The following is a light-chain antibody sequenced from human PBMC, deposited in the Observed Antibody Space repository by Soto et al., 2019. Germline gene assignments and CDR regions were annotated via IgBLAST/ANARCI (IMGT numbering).Light chain of an antibody. CDR3: QQYFSTPLT. V-gene: IGKV4-1*01. CDR1: QSVLYRSNNYNY. Sequence: DIVMSQSLDSLAVSLGERATINCKSSQSVLYRSNNYNYLAWYQQKAGQPPKMLIHWASTRESGVPDRFNGSGSGTDFTLTISSLRAEDVAVYFCQQYFSTPLTFGGGTKVEI. J-gene: IGKJ4*01. CDR2: WAS.